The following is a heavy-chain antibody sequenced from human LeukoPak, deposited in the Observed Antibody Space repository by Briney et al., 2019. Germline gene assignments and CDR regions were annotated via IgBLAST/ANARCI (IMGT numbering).Heavy chain of an antibody. CDR1: GGSISSYY. D-gene: IGHD6-13*01. CDR2: IYYSGST. J-gene: IGHJ4*02. CDR3: ARMGRAAAGGPKFDY. V-gene: IGHV4-59*01. Sequence: SETLSLTCTVSGGSISSYYWSRIRQPPGKGLEWIAYIYYSGSTNYNPSLKSRVTISVDTSKNQFSLKLSSVTAADTAVYYCARMGRAAAGGPKFDYWGQGTLVTVSS.